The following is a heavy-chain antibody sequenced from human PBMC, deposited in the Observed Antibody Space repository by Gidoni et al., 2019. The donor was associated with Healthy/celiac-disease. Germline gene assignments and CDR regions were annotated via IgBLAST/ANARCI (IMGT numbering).Heavy chain of an antibody. CDR1: SSYG. Sequence: SSYGMHWVRQAPGKGLEWVAVIWYDGSNKYYADSVKGRFTISRDNSKNTLYLQMNSLRAEDTAVYYCAREDISVVPAAMGYWGQGTLVTVSS. CDR3: AREDISVVPAAMGY. CDR2: IWYDGSNK. V-gene: IGHV3-33*01. D-gene: IGHD2-2*01. J-gene: IGHJ4*02.